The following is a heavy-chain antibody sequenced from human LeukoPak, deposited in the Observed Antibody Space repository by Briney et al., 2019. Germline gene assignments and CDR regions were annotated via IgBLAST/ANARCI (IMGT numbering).Heavy chain of an antibody. V-gene: IGHV3-21*01. CDR1: GFTFSSYS. CDR2: ISSSSSYI. J-gene: IGHJ4*02. Sequence: PGGSLRLSCAASGFTFSSYSMNWVRQAPGKGLEWVSSISSSSSYIYYADSVKGRFTISRDNAKNSLYLQMNSLRAEDTAVYYCASSYDFWSGYPDYWGQGTLVTVSS. D-gene: IGHD3-3*01. CDR3: ASSYDFWSGYPDY.